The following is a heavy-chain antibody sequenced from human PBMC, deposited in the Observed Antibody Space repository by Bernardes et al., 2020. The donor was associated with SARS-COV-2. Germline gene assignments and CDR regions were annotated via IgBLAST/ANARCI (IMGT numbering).Heavy chain of an antibody. CDR1: GGSISAYY. Sequence: SLTCTFSGGSISAYYWSWFRQPPGKGLEWIGYLYYTGSTNYNPSLQSRVTISVDTSKNQFSLKLSSVTAADTAVYYCARGFDYWGQGTLVTVSS. CDR2: LYYTGST. J-gene: IGHJ4*02. V-gene: IGHV4-59*01. CDR3: ARGFDY.